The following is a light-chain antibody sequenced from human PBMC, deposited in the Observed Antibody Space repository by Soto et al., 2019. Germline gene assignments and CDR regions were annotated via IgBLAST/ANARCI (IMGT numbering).Light chain of an antibody. CDR1: TSNIGAPHA. CDR2: DNN. V-gene: IGLV1-40*01. CDR3: LSFDNSLSRSV. Sequence: SVLTQPPSVSGAPGQRVTISCTGTTSNIGAPHAVHWYQQVPGTAPKLLVYDNNNRPSGVPDRFTCSKSGTSASLAITGLQAEDEADYFCLSFDNSLSRSVFGGGTKVTVL. J-gene: IGLJ2*01.